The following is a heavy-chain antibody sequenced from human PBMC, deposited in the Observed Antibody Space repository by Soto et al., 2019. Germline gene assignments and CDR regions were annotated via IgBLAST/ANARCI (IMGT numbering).Heavy chain of an antibody. Sequence: GGSLRLSCAASGFTFSSYWMHWVRQAPGKGLEWVSYISSSSSVIDYADSVKGRFTVSRDNARNSLYLQMNSLRAEDTAVYYCARDLSWGSNWYYYMDVWGKGTTVTVSS. CDR1: GFTFSSYW. D-gene: IGHD7-27*01. CDR3: ARDLSWGSNWYYYMDV. CDR2: ISSSSSVI. J-gene: IGHJ6*03. V-gene: IGHV3-48*01.